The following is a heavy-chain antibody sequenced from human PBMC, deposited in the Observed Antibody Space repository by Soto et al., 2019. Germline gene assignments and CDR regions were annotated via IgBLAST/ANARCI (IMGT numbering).Heavy chain of an antibody. CDR1: GFTFSTYG. V-gene: IGHV3-30*03. D-gene: IGHD7-27*01. Sequence: QVKLVESGGGVVQPGRSLRLSCAASGFTFSTYGMHWVRQAPGKGLDWVAVISHEGSRKYYGDSVKGRFTVSRDNSKKTLYLQMNSLRPEDTAVYYCAIERGPLGNYGMDVWGQGATVTVSS. J-gene: IGHJ6*02. CDR2: ISHEGSRK. CDR3: AIERGPLGNYGMDV.